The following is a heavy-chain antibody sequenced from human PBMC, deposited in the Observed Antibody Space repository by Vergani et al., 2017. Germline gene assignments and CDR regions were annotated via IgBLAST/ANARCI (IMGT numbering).Heavy chain of an antibody. CDR2: ISGSGGST. CDR1: GFTFSSYA. CDR3: AKSPATYYGDYAEY. J-gene: IGHJ4*02. D-gene: IGHD4-17*01. Sequence: EVQLLESGGNLIQPGGSLRLSCGASGFTFSSYAMSWVRQAPGKGLEWVSAISGSGGSTYYADSVKGRFTISRDNSKNTLYLQMNSLRAEDTAVYYCAKSPATYYGDYAEYWGQGTLVTVSS. V-gene: IGHV3-23*01.